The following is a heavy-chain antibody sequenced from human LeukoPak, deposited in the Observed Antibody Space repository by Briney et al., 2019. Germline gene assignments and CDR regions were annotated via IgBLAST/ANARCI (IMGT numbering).Heavy chain of an antibody. J-gene: IGHJ6*03. CDR2: ISSSSSYI. V-gene: IGHV3-21*01. CDR1: GFTFSSYS. D-gene: IGHD4-17*01. Sequence: PGGSLRLSCAASGFTFSSYSMNWVRQAPGKGLEWVSSISSSSSYIYYADSVKGRFTISRDNAKNSLYLQMNSLRAEDTAVYYCARLPGGDYGAGYYYYTDVWGKGTTVTVSS. CDR3: ARLPGGDYGAGYYYYTDV.